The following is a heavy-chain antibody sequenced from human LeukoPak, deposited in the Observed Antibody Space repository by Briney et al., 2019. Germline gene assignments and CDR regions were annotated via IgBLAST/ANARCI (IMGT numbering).Heavy chain of an antibody. J-gene: IGHJ4*02. CDR1: GFTFDDHS. Sequence: PGGSLRLSCVLSGFTFDDHSMHWVRQAPGKGLEWVSGISSSSSYIYYADSVKGRFTISRHNAKNSLFLQMDSLRAEHTAVYYCARDYFGSDQPFDYWGQGTLVTVSS. CDR3: ARDYFGSDQPFDY. V-gene: IGHV3-21*01. D-gene: IGHD3-10*01. CDR2: ISSSSSYI.